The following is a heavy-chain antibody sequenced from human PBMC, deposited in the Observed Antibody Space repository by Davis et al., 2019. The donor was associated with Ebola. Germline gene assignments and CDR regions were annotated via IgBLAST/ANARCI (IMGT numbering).Heavy chain of an antibody. V-gene: IGHV1-69*06. CDR1: GGTFSSYA. CDR3: ARTNRYFDWLLPHYYYYGMDV. CDR2: IIPIFGTA. D-gene: IGHD3-9*01. Sequence: SVKVSCKASGGTFSSYAISWVRQAPGQGLEWMGGIIPIFGTANYAQKFQGRVTITADKSTSTAYMELSSLRSEDTAVYYCARTNRYFDWLLPHYYYYGMDVWGQGTTVTVSS. J-gene: IGHJ6*02.